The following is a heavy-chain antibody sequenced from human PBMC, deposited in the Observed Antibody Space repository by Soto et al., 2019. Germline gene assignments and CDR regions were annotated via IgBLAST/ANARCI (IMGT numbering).Heavy chain of an antibody. CDR1: GGSIISYY. CDR2: IYYSGST. V-gene: IGHV4-59*01. D-gene: IGHD3-3*01. CDR3: ARSSPRVVAPWAH. J-gene: IGHJ4*01. Sequence: QVQLQESGPGLVKPSETLSLTCIVSGGSIISYYWTWLRQPPGKGLEWIGHIYYSGSTNYNPSLKSRVTMTGDTSKNQFSLKLNSLTAADTAVYYCARSSPRVVAPWAHWGQGTVVTVSS.